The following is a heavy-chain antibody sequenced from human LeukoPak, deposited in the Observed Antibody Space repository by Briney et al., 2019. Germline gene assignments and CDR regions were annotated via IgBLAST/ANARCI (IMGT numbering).Heavy chain of an antibody. CDR1: GFTVSSNY. J-gene: IGHJ3*02. D-gene: IGHD5-24*01. Sequence: GGYLRRYGAASGFTVSSNYMSWVRQAPGNGLEWVSVIYSGGSTYYADSVKGRFTISRDNSKNTLYLQMNSLRAEDTAVYYCARDATDADAFDIWGQGTMVTVSS. CDR3: ARDATDADAFDI. CDR2: IYSGGST. V-gene: IGHV3-53*01.